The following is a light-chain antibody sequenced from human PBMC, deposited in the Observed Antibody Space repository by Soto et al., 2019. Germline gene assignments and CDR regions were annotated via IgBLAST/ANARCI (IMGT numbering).Light chain of an antibody. Sequence: EIVLTQSPGTLSLSPGERATLSCRASQSVSSSYLAWYQQQPGQAPRLLIYAASSRATGIPDRCSGSGSATDFTLTISRLEPEDFSVYYWQQYGSSPITFGQGTRLEIK. V-gene: IGKV3-20*01. CDR1: QSVSSSY. CDR2: AAS. CDR3: QQYGSSPIT. J-gene: IGKJ5*01.